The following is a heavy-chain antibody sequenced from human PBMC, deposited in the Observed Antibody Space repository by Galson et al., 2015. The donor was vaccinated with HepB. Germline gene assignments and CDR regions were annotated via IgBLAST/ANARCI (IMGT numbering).Heavy chain of an antibody. Sequence: SLRLSCAASGFTFSSYAMHWVRQAPGKGLEWVAVISYDGSNKYYADSVKGRFTISRDNSKNTLYLQMNSLRAEDTAVYYCARDSGRGYSSSWYFDYWGQGTLVTVSS. D-gene: IGHD6-13*01. J-gene: IGHJ4*02. CDR1: GFTFSSYA. CDR2: ISYDGSNK. V-gene: IGHV3-30*04. CDR3: ARDSGRGYSSSWYFDY.